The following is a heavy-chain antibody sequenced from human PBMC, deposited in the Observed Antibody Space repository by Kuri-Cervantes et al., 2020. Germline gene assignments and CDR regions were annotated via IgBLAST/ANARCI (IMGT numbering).Heavy chain of an antibody. V-gene: IGHV4-34*01. J-gene: IGHJ4*02. CDR1: GGSFSGYY. D-gene: IGHD5-18*01. Sequence: SETLSLTCAVYGGSFSGYYWSWIRQPPGKGLEWIGEINHSGSTNYNPSLMSRVTISVDTSKNQFSLKLSSVTAADTAVYYCARGLNLGYSYGYEFDYWGQGTLVTVSS. CDR3: ARGLNLGYSYGYEFDY. CDR2: INHSGST.